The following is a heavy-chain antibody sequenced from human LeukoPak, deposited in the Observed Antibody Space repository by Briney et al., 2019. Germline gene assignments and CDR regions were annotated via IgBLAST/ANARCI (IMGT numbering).Heavy chain of an antibody. CDR2: ITTTSSII. D-gene: IGHD6-6*01. Sequence: PGGSLRLSCAASGFTFSNYGMHWVRQAPGKGLEWVSYITTTSSIIYYADSVKGRFTISRDNAKNSLYLQMNSLRAEDTTVYYCTRDYSSSSGRAFDIWGQGTMVTVSS. CDR1: GFTFSNYG. V-gene: IGHV3-48*01. J-gene: IGHJ3*02. CDR3: TRDYSSSSGRAFDI.